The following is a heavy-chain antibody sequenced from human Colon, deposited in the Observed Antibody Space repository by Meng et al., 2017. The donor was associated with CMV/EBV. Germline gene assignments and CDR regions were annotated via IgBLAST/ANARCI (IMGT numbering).Heavy chain of an antibody. D-gene: IGHD3-10*01. CDR3: GRAGARGVPIDV. CDR2: IYSNGRI. Sequence: QVQMQESGPGLVKHSANLSLTCTVSGGSISGHYWTWIRRPAGEGLQWLGRIYSNGRIDENYSLRSRVTISVETSKNQMSLRLTSVTAEDTAVYYCGRAGARGVPIDVWGRGTLVTVSS. CDR1: GGSISGHY. J-gene: IGHJ1*01. V-gene: IGHV4-4*07.